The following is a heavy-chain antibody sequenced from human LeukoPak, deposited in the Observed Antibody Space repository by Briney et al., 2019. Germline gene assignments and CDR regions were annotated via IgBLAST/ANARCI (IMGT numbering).Heavy chain of an antibody. D-gene: IGHD1-26*01. CDR1: GGSISSGDYY. CDR3: AREIVGATSP. CDR2: IYYSGST. J-gene: IGHJ5*02. V-gene: IGHV4-39*07. Sequence: PSETLSLTCTVSGGSISSGDYYWSWIRQPPGKGLEWIGSIYYSGSTYYNPSLKSRVTISVDMSKNQFSLNLSSVTAADTAVYYCAREIVGATSPWGQGTLVTVSS.